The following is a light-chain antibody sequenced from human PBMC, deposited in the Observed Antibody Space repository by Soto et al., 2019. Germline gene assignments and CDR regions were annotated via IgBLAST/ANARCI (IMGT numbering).Light chain of an antibody. V-gene: IGKV1-12*01. CDR2: KAS. CDR3: HQASSFPLT. CDR1: QGISSW. Sequence: DIQMTQSPSFVSASLGDRVTITCRASQGISSWLSWYQQKPGTAPTLLVYKASALQDGVPSRFSGSGSGTDFTLTINSLQPEDFGTYYCHQASSFPLTFGGGTKVEIK. J-gene: IGKJ4*01.